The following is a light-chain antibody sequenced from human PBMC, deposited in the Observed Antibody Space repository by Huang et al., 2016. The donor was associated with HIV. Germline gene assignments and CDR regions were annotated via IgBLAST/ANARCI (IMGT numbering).Light chain of an antibody. CDR1: QSLLHSNGNNY. V-gene: IGKV2-28*01. CDR2: VAS. Sequence: DIVMTQYPLSLPVTPGEPASISCRSSQSLLHSNGNNYLDWSLQKPGQSQQLRIYVASNRASGVPARFSGSGAGTDFTLRISRVEADDVGVYYCMQAHQSRTFGQGTKLEIK. CDR3: MQAHQSRT. J-gene: IGKJ2*01.